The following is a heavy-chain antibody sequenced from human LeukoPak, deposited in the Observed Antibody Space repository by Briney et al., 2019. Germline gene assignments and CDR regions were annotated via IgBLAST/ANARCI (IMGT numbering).Heavy chain of an antibody. CDR1: GGSISTYY. D-gene: IGHD2-15*01. V-gene: IGHV4-4*07. J-gene: IGHJ4*02. CDR2: ISSSGDT. Sequence: SETLSLSCTVSGGSISTYYWTWVRQPAGKGLEWIGRISSSGDTNYNPSLRSRLTMSVDTSKSQFSLRLSSVTAADTAVYYCAREGRSSTPGFWGQKALVTVSS. CDR3: AREGRSSTPGF.